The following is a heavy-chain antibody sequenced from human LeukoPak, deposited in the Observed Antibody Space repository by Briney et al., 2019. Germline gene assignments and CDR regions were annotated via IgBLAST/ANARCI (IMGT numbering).Heavy chain of an antibody. V-gene: IGHV1-18*01. CDR3: ARDQASAAVGTVYYYHGMDV. CDR1: GYTFTSYG. J-gene: IGHJ6*02. D-gene: IGHD6-13*01. CDR2: ISAYNGNT. Sequence: ASVKVSCKASGYTFTSYGISWVRQPPGQGLEWMGWISAYNGNTNYAQKLQGRVTMTTDTSTSTAYMELRSLRSDDTAVYYCARDQASAAVGTVYYYHGMDVWGQGTTVTVSS.